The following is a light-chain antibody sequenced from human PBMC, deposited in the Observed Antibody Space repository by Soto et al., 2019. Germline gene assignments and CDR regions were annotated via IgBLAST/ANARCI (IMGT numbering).Light chain of an antibody. CDR3: QQYGTSPRT. CDR2: GAS. J-gene: IGKJ1*01. Sequence: EIVLTQSPGTLSLSPGERANLSCRASQTVSSNYLAWYQQKPGQAPRLLIYGASRRATGIPDSFSGSGSGTDFTLTISRLEPEDFAVYYCQQYGTSPRTFGQGTKVEVK. V-gene: IGKV3-20*01. CDR1: QTVSSNY.